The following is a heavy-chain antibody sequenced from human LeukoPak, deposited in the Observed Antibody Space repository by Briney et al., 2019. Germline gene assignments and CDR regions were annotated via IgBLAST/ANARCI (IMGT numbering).Heavy chain of an antibody. CDR2: INPNSGGT. D-gene: IGHD1-26*01. CDR1: GYTFTGYY. V-gene: IGHV1-2*02. Sequence: ASVKISCKSSGYTFTGYYIHWVRQAPGQGLQWMGWINPNSGGTKYAQKFQGRVTMTRDTSISTASMELSSLRSDDTAVYYCARETPTGSYFGYWGQGTLVTVSS. J-gene: IGHJ4*02. CDR3: ARETPTGSYFGY.